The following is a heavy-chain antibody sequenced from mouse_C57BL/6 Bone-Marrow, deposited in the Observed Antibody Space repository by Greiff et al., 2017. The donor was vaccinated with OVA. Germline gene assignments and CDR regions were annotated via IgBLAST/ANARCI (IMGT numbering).Heavy chain of an antibody. J-gene: IGHJ4*01. CDR3: ARNSRYYGSSSYYYAMDY. V-gene: IGHV2-9-1*01. Sequence: VQLKESGPGLVAPSQSLSITCTVSGFSLTSYAISWVRQPPGKGLEWLGVIWTGGGTNYNSALKSRLSISKDNSKSPVFLKMNSLQTDDTARYYCARNSRYYGSSSYYYAMDYWGQGTSVTVSS. D-gene: IGHD1-1*01. CDR1: GFSLTSYA. CDR2: IWTGGGT.